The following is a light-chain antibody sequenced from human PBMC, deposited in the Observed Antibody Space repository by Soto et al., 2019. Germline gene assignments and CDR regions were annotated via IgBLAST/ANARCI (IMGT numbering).Light chain of an antibody. CDR2: KAS. CDR3: QHYNSYSEA. J-gene: IGKJ1*01. Sequence: DIQMTQSPSSLSASVGDRVTITCQANHDISDYLNWYQQKPGKAPKLLIYKASSLESGVPSRFSGSGSGTEFTLTISSLQPDDFATYYCQHYNSYSEAFGQGTKVDIK. CDR1: HDISDY. V-gene: IGKV1-5*03.